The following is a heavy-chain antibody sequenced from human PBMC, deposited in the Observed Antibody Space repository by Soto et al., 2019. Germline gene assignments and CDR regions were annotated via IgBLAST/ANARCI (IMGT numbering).Heavy chain of an antibody. CDR2: IWYDGSNK. CDR1: GFTFSSYG. J-gene: IGHJ4*02. Sequence: GGSLRLSCAASGFTFSSYGMHWVRQAPGKGLEWVAVIWYDGSNKYYADSVKGRFTISRDNSKNTLYLQMNSLRAEDTAVYYCARGSGYDYYPDYWGQGTLVTVS. D-gene: IGHD5-12*01. V-gene: IGHV3-33*01. CDR3: ARGSGYDYYPDY.